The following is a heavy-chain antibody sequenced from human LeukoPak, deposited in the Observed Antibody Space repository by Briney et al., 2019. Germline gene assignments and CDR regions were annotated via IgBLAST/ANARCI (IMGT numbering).Heavy chain of an antibody. D-gene: IGHD5-24*01. V-gene: IGHV3-30-3*01. Sequence: GGSLRLSCAASRFSFSSYTMHWVRQAPGKGLEWVAVISFDGNNKHYADSVKGRFTISRDNSKKTVHLEMDSLRTDDTAVYYCAKEMASPNTHFDFWGQGTLVTVSS. CDR1: RFSFSSYT. J-gene: IGHJ4*02. CDR2: ISFDGNNK. CDR3: AKEMASPNTHFDF.